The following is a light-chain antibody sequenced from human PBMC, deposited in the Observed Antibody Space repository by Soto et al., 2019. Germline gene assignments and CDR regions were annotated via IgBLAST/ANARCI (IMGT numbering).Light chain of an antibody. Sequence: QSVLTQPPSVSGAPGQRVTIFCTGSSSNIGADYHVHWYQQLPGTAPRLLIYGNTNRPSGVLGRFSASKSGTSASLAITGLQAEDEADYYCQSYDTSLRAYVFGTGTKLTVL. CDR1: SSNIGADYH. V-gene: IGLV1-40*01. CDR2: GNT. CDR3: QSYDTSLRAYV. J-gene: IGLJ1*01.